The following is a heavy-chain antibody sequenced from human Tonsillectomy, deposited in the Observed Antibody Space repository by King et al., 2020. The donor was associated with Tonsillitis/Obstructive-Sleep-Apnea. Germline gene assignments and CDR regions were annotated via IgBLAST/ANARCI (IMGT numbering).Heavy chain of an antibody. CDR3: ARDRGYCSSTRCYPYYFDY. J-gene: IGHJ4*02. Sequence: HVQLVESGGGVVQPGRSLRLSCAASGFTFSSYGMHWVRQAPGKGLEWVAVIWYDGSNKYYADSVKGRFTISRDNSKNTLYLQMNSLRAEDTAVYYCARDRGYCSSTRCYPYYFDYWGQGTLVTVSS. D-gene: IGHD2-2*01. CDR1: GFTFSSYG. CDR2: IWYDGSNK. V-gene: IGHV3-33*01.